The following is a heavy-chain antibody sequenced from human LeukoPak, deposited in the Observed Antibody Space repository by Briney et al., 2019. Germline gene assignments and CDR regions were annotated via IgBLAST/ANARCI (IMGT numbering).Heavy chain of an antibody. Sequence: SETLSLTCAVYGGSFSGYYWSWIHQPPGKGLEWIGEINHSGSTNYNPSLKSRVTISVDTSKNQFSLKLSSVTAADTAVYYCARSLTYDSSGYYYDKYNWFDPWGQGTLVTVSS. CDR3: ARSLTYDSSGYYYDKYNWFDP. CDR2: INHSGST. V-gene: IGHV4-34*01. CDR1: GGSFSGYY. J-gene: IGHJ5*02. D-gene: IGHD3-22*01.